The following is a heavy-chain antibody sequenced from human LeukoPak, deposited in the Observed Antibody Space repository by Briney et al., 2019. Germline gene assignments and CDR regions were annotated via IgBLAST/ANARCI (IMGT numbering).Heavy chain of an antibody. D-gene: IGHD6-13*01. CDR2: IGGAGDT. CDR3: ARGGRGGNSWTIIDF. J-gene: IGHJ4*02. Sequence: GGSLRLSCAASGFFFTDYAMHWVRQSTEKGLEWLSGIGGAGDTYHPDSVRGRFTISRDIAGNSLYLRMNSLGAGDTAVYYCARGGRGGNSWTIIDFWGQGALVTVSS. CDR1: GFFFTDYA. V-gene: IGHV3-13*01.